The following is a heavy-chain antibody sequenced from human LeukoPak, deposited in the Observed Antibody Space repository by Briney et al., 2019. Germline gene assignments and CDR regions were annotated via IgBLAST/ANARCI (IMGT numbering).Heavy chain of an antibody. V-gene: IGHV3-53*01. Sequence: GGSLRLSCAASGFTVSSNYMSWVRQAPGKGLEWVSVIYSGGSTYYADSVKGRFTISRDNSKNTLYLQMNSLRAEDTAVYYCARDQTAMVTFWFDPWGQGTLVTVSS. CDR1: GFTVSSNY. CDR2: IYSGGST. J-gene: IGHJ5*02. D-gene: IGHD5-18*01. CDR3: ARDQTAMVTFWFDP.